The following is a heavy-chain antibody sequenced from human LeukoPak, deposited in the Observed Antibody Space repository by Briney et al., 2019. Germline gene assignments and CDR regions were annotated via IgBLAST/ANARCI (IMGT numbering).Heavy chain of an antibody. D-gene: IGHD6-13*01. CDR2: IYTSGST. Sequence: SETLSLTCTVSGGSISSGSYYWSWIRQPAGKGLEWIGRIYTSGSTNYNPSLKSRVTISVDTSKNQFSLKLSSVTAADTAVYYCARAPGGDSSSWLVWTFKSDAFDIWGQGTMVTVSS. J-gene: IGHJ3*02. V-gene: IGHV4-61*02. CDR3: ARAPGGDSSSWLVWTFKSDAFDI. CDR1: GGSISSGSYY.